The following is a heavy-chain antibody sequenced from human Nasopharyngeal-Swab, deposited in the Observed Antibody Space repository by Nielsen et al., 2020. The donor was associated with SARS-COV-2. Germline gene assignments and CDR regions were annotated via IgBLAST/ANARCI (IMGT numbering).Heavy chain of an antibody. CDR2: ISYDGSNK. CDR1: GFTFSSYA. J-gene: IGHJ6*04. Sequence: LKISCAASGFTFSSYAMHWVRQAPGKGPEWVAVISYDGSNKYYADSVKGRFTISRDNSKNTLYLQMNSLRAEDTAVYYCARDLGDVWGKGTTVTFSS. CDR3: ARDLGDV. V-gene: IGHV3-30-3*01.